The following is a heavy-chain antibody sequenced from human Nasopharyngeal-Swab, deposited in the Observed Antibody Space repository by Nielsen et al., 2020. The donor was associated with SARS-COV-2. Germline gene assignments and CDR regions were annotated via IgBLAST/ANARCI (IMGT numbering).Heavy chain of an antibody. CDR3: ARGGGESSGWHFDY. CDR2: ISGSGGST. J-gene: IGHJ4*02. V-gene: IGHV3-23*01. CDR1: GFTFSSYA. D-gene: IGHD6-19*01. Sequence: GESLKISCAASGFTFSSYAMSWVRQAPGKGLEWVSAISGSGGSTYYADSVKGRFTISRDNSKNTLYLQMNSLRAEDTAVYYCARGGGESSGWHFDYWGQGTLVTVSS.